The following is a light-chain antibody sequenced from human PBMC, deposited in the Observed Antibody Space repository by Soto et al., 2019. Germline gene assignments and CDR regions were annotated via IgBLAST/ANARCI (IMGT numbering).Light chain of an antibody. CDR3: CSYAGSYASDYV. J-gene: IGLJ1*01. CDR1: RSNIGNNY. V-gene: IGLV1-47*01. CDR2: RNT. Sequence: QSVLTQPPSASGTPGQTVTISCSGSRSNIGNNYVCWYQQLPGAAPKLLIYRNTQRPSGVPDRFSGSKSGTAASLAISGLRSEDEADYFCCSYAGSYASDYVFGAGTKVTVL.